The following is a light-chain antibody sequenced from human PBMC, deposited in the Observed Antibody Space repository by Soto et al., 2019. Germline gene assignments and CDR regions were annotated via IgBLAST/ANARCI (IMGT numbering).Light chain of an antibody. J-gene: IGLJ1*01. Sequence: QSVLTQPASVSGSPGQSITISCTGTSSDVGNYNLVSWYQQHPGKAPKLMIYDVSKRPSGVSNRFSGSKSGNTVSLTISGLQADDEADYYCCSYAGDSYVFGTGTKVTVL. CDR3: CSYAGDSYV. CDR2: DVS. V-gene: IGLV2-23*02. CDR1: SSDVGNYNL.